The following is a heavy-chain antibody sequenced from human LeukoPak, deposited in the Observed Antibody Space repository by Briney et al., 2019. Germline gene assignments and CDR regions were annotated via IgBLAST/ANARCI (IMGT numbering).Heavy chain of an antibody. CDR2: INHSGST. Sequence: SETLSLTCAVYGGSFSNYYWSWIRQPPGKGLEWIGEINHSGSTNYNPSLKSQVTISLDTSKNQFSLKLSSVTAADTAVYYCARGQLRYTSGWEYVEYFQHWGQGTLVTVSS. CDR3: ARGQLRYTSGWEYVEYFQH. CDR1: GGSFSNYY. J-gene: IGHJ1*01. V-gene: IGHV4-34*01. D-gene: IGHD6-19*01.